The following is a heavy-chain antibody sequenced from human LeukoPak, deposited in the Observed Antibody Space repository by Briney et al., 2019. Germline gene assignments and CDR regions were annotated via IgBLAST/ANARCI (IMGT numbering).Heavy chain of an antibody. Sequence: GASVKVSCKASGYTFTSYDINWVRQATGQGLEWVGGIIPIFGTANYAQKFQGRVTITADEPTSTAYMELSSLRSEDTAVYYCARDVSSSSGPFGYWGQGTLVTVSS. CDR3: ARDVSSSSGPFGY. CDR2: IIPIFGTA. D-gene: IGHD6-6*01. CDR1: GYTFTSYD. J-gene: IGHJ4*02. V-gene: IGHV1-69*13.